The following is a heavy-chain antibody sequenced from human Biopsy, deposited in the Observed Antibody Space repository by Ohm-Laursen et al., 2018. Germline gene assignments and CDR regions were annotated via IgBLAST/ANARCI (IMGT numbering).Heavy chain of an antibody. J-gene: IGHJ2*01. CDR3: ASAGYNPDWSFDF. V-gene: IGHV4-59*12. CDR1: GGPIDSYY. Sequence: TLSLTCTVSGGPIDSYYWSWIRQPPGKALEWIGYIYFTGRTSYNPSLKSRVTMSVNTSKKQFSLRLSSVTAADTAVYYCASAGYNPDWSFDFWGRGTRVTVSS. CDR2: IYFTGRT. D-gene: IGHD5-24*01.